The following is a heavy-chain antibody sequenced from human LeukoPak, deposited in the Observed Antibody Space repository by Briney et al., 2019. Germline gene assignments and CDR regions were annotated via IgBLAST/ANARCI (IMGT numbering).Heavy chain of an antibody. CDR1: GFTFSSYA. CDR2: IWYDGSNR. CDR3: ARGEELWPDY. V-gene: IGHV3-33*01. J-gene: IGHJ4*02. Sequence: GESLKISCAASGFTFSSYAMHWVRQAPGKGLEWVAVIWYDGSNRYYADSVTGRFTISRDNSKNTLYLQMNSLRVEDTAVYYCARGEELWPDYWGQGTLVTVSS. D-gene: IGHD5-18*01.